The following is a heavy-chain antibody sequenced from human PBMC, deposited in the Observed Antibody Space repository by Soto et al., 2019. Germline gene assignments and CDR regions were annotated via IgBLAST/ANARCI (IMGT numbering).Heavy chain of an antibody. CDR1: GYSFTSYW. CDR3: AGGGVRGVITRTRDYYGMDV. J-gene: IGHJ6*02. Sequence: GESLKISCKGSGYSFTSYWIDWVRQMPGKGLEFMGIIYPGDSDTRYSLSFQGQVTISADKSISTAYLQWSSLKASDTAMYFCAGGGVRGVITRTRDYYGMDVWGQGTTVTVSS. V-gene: IGHV5-51*01. D-gene: IGHD3-10*01. CDR2: IYPGDSDT.